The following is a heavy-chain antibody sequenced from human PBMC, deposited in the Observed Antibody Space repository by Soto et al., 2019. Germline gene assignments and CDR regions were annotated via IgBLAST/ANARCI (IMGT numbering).Heavy chain of an antibody. V-gene: IGHV4-30-4*01. CDR1: GGSISSGDYY. Sequence: SETLSLTCTVSGGSISSGDYYWSWIRQPPGKGLEWIGYIYYSGSTYYNPSLKSRVTISVDTSKNQFSLKLSSVTAADTAVYYCARDSIAVAGIDYWGQGTLVTVSS. CDR2: IYYSGST. J-gene: IGHJ4*02. CDR3: ARDSIAVAGIDY. D-gene: IGHD6-19*01.